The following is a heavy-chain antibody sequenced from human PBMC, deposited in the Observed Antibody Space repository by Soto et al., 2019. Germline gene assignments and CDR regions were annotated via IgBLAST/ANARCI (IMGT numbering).Heavy chain of an antibody. CDR3: AHRLTRYTWNYGLFDD. V-gene: IGHV2-5*02. CDR1: GFALTTSGVG. CDR2: IYWDDDK. Sequence: QITLKESGPTLVKPTQTLTLTCTFSGFALTTSGVGVGWIRQPPGKALEWLALIYWDDDKHYSPSLKSRLTITKDTSKNQVVLTVTNMDPVDTATYYCAHRLTRYTWNYGLFDDWGQGTLVTVSS. J-gene: IGHJ4*02. D-gene: IGHD1-7*01.